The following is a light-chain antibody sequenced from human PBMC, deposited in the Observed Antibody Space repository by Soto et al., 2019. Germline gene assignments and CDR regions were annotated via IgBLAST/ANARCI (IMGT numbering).Light chain of an antibody. V-gene: IGLV1-47*01. J-gene: IGLJ2*01. CDR1: DSNIRSHY. CDR2: RNN. CDR3: AAWDDSLSGLV. Sequence: QPVLMQPPSASGTPGQRVTISCSGSDSNIRSHYVYWYEQLPGTAPKLLIYRNNQWPSGVPDRFSGSKSGTSASLAISGLRSEDEADYYCAAWDDSLSGLVFGGGTQLTVL.